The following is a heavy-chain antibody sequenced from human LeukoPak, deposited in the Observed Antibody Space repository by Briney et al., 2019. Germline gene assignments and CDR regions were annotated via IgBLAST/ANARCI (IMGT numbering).Heavy chain of an antibody. V-gene: IGHV1-18*01. CDR2: ISAYNGNT. CDR3: ARDGKWELRSYFQH. CDR1: GYTFTSYG. D-gene: IGHD1-26*01. Sequence: ASVKVSCKAPGYTFTSYGISWVRQAPGQGLECMGWISAYNGNTNYAQKLQGRVTMTTDTSTSTAYMELRSLRSDDTAVYYCARDGKWELRSYFQHWGQGTLVTVSS. J-gene: IGHJ1*01.